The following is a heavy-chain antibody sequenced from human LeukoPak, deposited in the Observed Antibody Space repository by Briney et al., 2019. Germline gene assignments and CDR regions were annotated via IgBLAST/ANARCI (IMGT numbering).Heavy chain of an antibody. D-gene: IGHD6-13*01. J-gene: IGHJ6*03. CDR1: GFTFSNYA. V-gene: IGHV3-23*01. Sequence: PGGSLRLSCAASGFTFSNYAMSWVRQAPGKGLEWVSAISGSGGSTYYEDSVKGRFTISRDNSKNTLYLQMNSLRAEDTAVYYCAKQSSSWYGYYMDVWGKGTTVTISS. CDR2: ISGSGGST. CDR3: AKQSSSWYGYYMDV.